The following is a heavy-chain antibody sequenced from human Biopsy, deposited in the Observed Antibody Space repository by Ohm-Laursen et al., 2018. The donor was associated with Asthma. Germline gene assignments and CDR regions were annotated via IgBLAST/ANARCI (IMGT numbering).Heavy chain of an antibody. D-gene: IGHD1-20*01. CDR3: ARAAITGIRGWFDP. Sequence: SDTLSLTCTVYGGYLTGPYWNWIRPPPGKGLEWIGEIDQSGYTNYNPSLKSRVPISADTSKNQFHLNLSSVTAADTAVYFCARAAITGIRGWFDPWGQGTQVTVSS. CDR1: GGYLTGPY. CDR2: IDQSGYT. J-gene: IGHJ5*02. V-gene: IGHV4-34*01.